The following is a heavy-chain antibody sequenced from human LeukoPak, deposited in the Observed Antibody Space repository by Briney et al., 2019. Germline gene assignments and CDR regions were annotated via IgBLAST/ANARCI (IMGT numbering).Heavy chain of an antibody. CDR1: GGSFSGYY. D-gene: IGHD4-23*01. J-gene: IGHJ4*02. V-gene: IGHV4-34*01. CDR3: ARGRAVTRDFDY. CDR2: VNYSGST. Sequence: SETLSLTCVVYGGSFSGYYWSRIRQPPGKGLEWIGDVNYSGSTNYNPSLESRVTISADTSKSQFSLKLSSVTAADTSVYYCARGRAVTRDFDYWGQGTLVRVSS.